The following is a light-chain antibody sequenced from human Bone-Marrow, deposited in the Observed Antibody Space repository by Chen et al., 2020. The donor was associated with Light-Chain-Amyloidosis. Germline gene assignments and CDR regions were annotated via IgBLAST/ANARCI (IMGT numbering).Light chain of an antibody. J-gene: IGLJ2*01. CDR3: QSADSSGTYEVI. CDR2: RDT. Sequence: SYELTQPPSVSVSPGQTARITCSGDDLPTKYAYWYQQKPGQAPVLVIHRDTERPSGISERFSCYSSGKTATLTISGGQPEDEADYHCQSADSSGTYEVIFGGGTKLTVL. CDR1: DLPTKY. V-gene: IGLV3-25*03.